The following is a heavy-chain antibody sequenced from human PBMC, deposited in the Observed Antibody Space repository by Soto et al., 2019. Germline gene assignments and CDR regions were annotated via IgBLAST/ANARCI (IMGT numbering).Heavy chain of an antibody. D-gene: IGHD3-9*01. CDR1: GGSISSYY. CDR3: ARHGLNYDILTGWPRYYYYMDV. Sequence: SETLSLTCTVSGGSISSYYWSWIRQPPGKGLEWIGYIYYSGSTNYNPSLKSRVTISVDTSKNQFSLKLSSVTAADTAVYYCARHGLNYDILTGWPRYYYYMDVWGKGTTVTVSS. CDR2: IYYSGST. J-gene: IGHJ6*03. V-gene: IGHV4-59*08.